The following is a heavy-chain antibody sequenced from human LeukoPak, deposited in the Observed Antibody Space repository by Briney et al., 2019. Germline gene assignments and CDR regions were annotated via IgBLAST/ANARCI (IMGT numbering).Heavy chain of an antibody. V-gene: IGHV4-34*01. CDR1: GGSFSGYY. Sequence: SETLSLTCAVYGGSFSGYYWSWIRQPPGKGLEWIGEINHSGSTNYNPSLKSRVTISVDTSKNQFSLKLSSVTAADTAVYYCARGRYGMDVWGQGTTVTVSS. CDR3: ARGRYGMDV. CDR2: INHSGST. J-gene: IGHJ6*02.